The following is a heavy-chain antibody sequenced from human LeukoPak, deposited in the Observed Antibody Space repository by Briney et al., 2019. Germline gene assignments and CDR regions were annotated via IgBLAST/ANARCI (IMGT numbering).Heavy chain of an antibody. J-gene: IGHJ5*02. CDR1: GGSISSGGYY. CDR3: ARQNSYKPIAVAGPNWFDP. D-gene: IGHD6-19*01. CDR2: IYYSGST. V-gene: IGHV4-31*03. Sequence: PSETLSLTCTVSGGSISSGGYYWSWIRQHPGKGLEWIGYIYYSGSTYYNPSLKSRVTISVDTSKNQFSLKLSSVTAADTAVYYCARQNSYKPIAVAGPNWFDPWGQGTLVTVSS.